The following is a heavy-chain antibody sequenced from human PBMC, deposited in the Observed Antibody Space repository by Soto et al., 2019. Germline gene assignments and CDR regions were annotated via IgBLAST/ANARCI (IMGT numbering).Heavy chain of an antibody. J-gene: IGHJ5*02. CDR2: IIPIFGTA. D-gene: IGHD2-21*02. CDR3: ASSPNVVTASPSFDP. V-gene: IGHV1-69*01. Sequence: QVQLVQSGAEVKKPGSSVKVFCKASGGTFSSYAISWVRQAPGQGLECIGGIIPIFGTANYAQKFHGRVTITADESTSTAYMELGSLRSEDTAVYYCASSPNVVTASPSFDPWGQGTLVKVSS. CDR1: GGTFSSYA.